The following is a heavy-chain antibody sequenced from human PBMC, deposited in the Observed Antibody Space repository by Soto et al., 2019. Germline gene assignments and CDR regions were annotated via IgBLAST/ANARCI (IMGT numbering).Heavy chain of an antibody. CDR1: GYTFSNYY. J-gene: IGHJ4*02. V-gene: IGHV1-46*01. Sequence: QVQLVQSGAEVKKPGASVKVSCKTSGYTFSNYYINWVRQAPGQGLEWMGRINPSGGGTSYAQKFHRRVTLTRVPPTSTVYMELSTLKSEDTAVYYCARSQEVVVVPAAPIDYWGQGTLVTVSS. CDR3: ARSQEVVVVPAAPIDY. D-gene: IGHD2-2*01. CDR2: INPSGGGT.